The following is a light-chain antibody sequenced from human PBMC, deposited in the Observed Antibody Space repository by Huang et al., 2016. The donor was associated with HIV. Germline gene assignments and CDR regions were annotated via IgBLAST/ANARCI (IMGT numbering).Light chain of an antibody. CDR2: DAS. J-gene: IGKJ3*01. Sequence: IVLTQSPATLSLSPGERATLSCRASQSVRSSLTWYQQKPGQAPRLLIYDASNRATGIPARFSGSGSGTDFTLTISSLEPEDFAVYYCQQRSNWHFTFGPGTKVDIK. CDR3: QQRSNWHFT. V-gene: IGKV3-11*01. CDR1: QSVRSS.